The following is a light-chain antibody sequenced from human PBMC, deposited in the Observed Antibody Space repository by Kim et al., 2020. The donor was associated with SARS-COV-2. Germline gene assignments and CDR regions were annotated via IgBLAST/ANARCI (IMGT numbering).Light chain of an antibody. CDR3: QQSYSTPLA. V-gene: IGKV1-39*01. J-gene: IGKJ4*01. CDR1: QSIRSY. Sequence: DIQMTQSPSSLSASVGDRVTITCRASQSIRSYLNWYQQKPGKAPKLLIHAASSLQSGVPSRFSGSGSGTDFTLTISSLQPEDFATYYCQQSYSTPLAFGGGTKVDIK. CDR2: AAS.